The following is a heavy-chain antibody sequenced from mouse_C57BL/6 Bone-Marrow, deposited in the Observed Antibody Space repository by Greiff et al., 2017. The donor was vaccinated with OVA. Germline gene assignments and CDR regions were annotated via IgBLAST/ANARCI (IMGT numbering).Heavy chain of an antibody. J-gene: IGHJ4*01. CDR1: GYTFTDYY. Sequence: VQLQQSGAELVRPGASVKLSCKASGYTFTDYYINWVKQRPGQGLEWIARIYPGSGNTYYNEKFKGKATLTAEKSSSTAYMQLSSLTSEDSAVYFCARGNVWYYYAMDYWGKGTSVTVSS. D-gene: IGHD2-10*02. V-gene: IGHV1-76*01. CDR3: ARGNVWYYYAMDY. CDR2: IYPGSGNT.